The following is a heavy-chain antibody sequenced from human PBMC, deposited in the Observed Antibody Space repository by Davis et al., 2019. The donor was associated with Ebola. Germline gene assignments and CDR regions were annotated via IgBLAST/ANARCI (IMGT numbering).Heavy chain of an antibody. Sequence: MPSETLSLTCGVSGGPISDNHWWPWIRQPPGKGLEWIGEFHVSAGTHYNPSLKTRVTILVDQTKNQISLTLSSVTVADTAIYYCARGSPTGYYGLDVWGQGTAVIVSS. D-gene: IGHD2-15*01. CDR2: FHVSAGT. CDR3: ARGSPTGYYGLDV. J-gene: IGHJ6*02. V-gene: IGHV4-4*02. CDR1: GGPISDNHW.